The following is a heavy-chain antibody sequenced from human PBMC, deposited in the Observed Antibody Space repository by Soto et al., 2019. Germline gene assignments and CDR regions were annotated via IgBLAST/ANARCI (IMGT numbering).Heavy chain of an antibody. D-gene: IGHD1-26*01. CDR2: IIPIFGTA. J-gene: IGHJ4*02. V-gene: IGHV1-69*13. CDR3: AREGASPEVDYFDY. Sequence: SVKVSCKASGGTFSSYAISWVRQAPGQGLEWMGGIIPIFGTANYAQKFQGRVTITADESTSTAYMELSSLRSEDTAVYYCAREGASPEVDYFDYWGQGTLVTVSS. CDR1: GGTFSSYA.